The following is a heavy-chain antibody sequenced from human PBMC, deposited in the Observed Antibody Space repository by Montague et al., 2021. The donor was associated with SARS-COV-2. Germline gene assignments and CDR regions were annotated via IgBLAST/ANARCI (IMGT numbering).Heavy chain of an antibody. J-gene: IGHJ6*02. CDR3: ARAAPWSFRDILTGYYYYSGMDV. D-gene: IGHD3-9*01. CDR2: GST. V-gene: IGHV4-31*02. Sequence: GSTYYNPSLKSRVTISVDTSKNQFSLKLSSVTAADTAVYYCARAAPWSFRDILTGYYYYSGMDVWVQGTTVTVSS.